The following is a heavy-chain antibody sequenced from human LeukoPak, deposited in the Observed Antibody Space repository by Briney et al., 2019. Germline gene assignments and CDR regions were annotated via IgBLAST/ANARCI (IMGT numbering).Heavy chain of an antibody. CDR3: ARSGTSSDTFDL. V-gene: IGHV3-13*01. J-gene: IGHJ5*02. CDR2: IGIVGDT. CDR1: GFSVSKKD. Sequence: PGGSLRLSCAASGFSVSKKDMHWIRQATGRGLEWVSGIGIVGDTYYSAYVKGRFTISRESDKNSLYLQMNSLTAGDTAVYFCARSGTSSDTFDLWGQGTLVTVSS. D-gene: IGHD1-26*01.